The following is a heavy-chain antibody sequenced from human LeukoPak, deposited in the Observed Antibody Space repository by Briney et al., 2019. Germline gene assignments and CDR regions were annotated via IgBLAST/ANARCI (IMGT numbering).Heavy chain of an antibody. CDR1: GFTFSSCV. CDR3: AKTVTAGPWYFDL. V-gene: IGHV3-23*01. J-gene: IGHJ2*01. Sequence: GGSLRLSCAASGFTFSSCVMSWVRQAPGKGLEWVSVISGSGGSIFYADSVKGRFTISRDNSKNTLYLQMNSLRAEDTAVYYCAKTVTAGPWYFDLWGRGTLVTVSS. D-gene: IGHD2-21*02. CDR2: ISGSGGSI.